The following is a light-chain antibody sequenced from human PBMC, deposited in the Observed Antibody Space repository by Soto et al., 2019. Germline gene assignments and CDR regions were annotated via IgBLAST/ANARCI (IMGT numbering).Light chain of an antibody. V-gene: IGLV1-44*01. CDR1: SSNIGSNA. CDR3: AAWNDRPYLWV. Sequence: QPVLTQPPSASGTPGQRVSISCSGSSSNIGSNAVHWYQQFTGTAPRLLIYRDNQRPSGVPDRFSGSKSGTSASLVISGPQSEDEADYSCAAWNDRPYLWVFGGGTKLTVL. J-gene: IGLJ3*02. CDR2: RDN.